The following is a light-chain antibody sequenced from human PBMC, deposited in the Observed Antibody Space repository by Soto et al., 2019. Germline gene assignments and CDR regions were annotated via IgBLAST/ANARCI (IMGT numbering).Light chain of an antibody. J-gene: IGKJ2*01. V-gene: IGKV3-15*01. CDR2: GAS. CDR3: QQYNNRPPMYS. Sequence: EIVMTQSPGTLSLSPGERATLSCRASQSISSSLAWYQQLPGQAPRLLIYGASTRATGIPARFSGSGSGTEFTLTISSLQSEDSAIYYCQQYNNRPPMYSFGQGTKLEIK. CDR1: QSISSS.